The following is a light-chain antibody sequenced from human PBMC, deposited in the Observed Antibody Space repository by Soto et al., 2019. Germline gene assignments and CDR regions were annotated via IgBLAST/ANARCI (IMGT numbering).Light chain of an antibody. Sequence: DIQMTQSPSTLSASVGDRVTITCRASQSITSWLAWYQQIPEKAPKVLIHDASILESGVPSRFSGNGSGTEFTLTISSLQPDDFATYYCQQYKTYPYTFGQGTKLEIK. J-gene: IGKJ2*01. V-gene: IGKV1-5*01. CDR2: DAS. CDR3: QQYKTYPYT. CDR1: QSITSW.